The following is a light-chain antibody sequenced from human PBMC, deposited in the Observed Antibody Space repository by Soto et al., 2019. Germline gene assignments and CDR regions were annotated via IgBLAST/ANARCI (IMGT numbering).Light chain of an antibody. CDR2: GAS. V-gene: IGKV3D-7*01. J-gene: IGKJ1*01. CDR3: LQDYNSPWT. CDR1: QRLSSSS. Sequence: PGESADIACSDSQRLSSSSLAWYQQKPGHGPRLLIYGASRRATGIPDRFSGTESGTDFTLTISSLQPEDVATYYCLQDYNSPWTFGQGTKVDIK.